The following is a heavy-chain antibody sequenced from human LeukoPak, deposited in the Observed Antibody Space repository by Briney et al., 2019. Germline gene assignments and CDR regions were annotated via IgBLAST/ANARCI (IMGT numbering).Heavy chain of an antibody. Sequence: GGSLRLSCAASGFTFSNAWMSWVRQAPGKGLEWVSTISGSGGSTYYADSVKGRFTISRDNSKNTLYLQMNSLRAEDTAVYYCAKGIVVVVAATFDYWGQGTLVTVSS. CDR3: AKGIVVVVAATFDY. CDR2: ISGSGGST. D-gene: IGHD2-15*01. CDR1: GFTFSNAW. J-gene: IGHJ4*02. V-gene: IGHV3-23*01.